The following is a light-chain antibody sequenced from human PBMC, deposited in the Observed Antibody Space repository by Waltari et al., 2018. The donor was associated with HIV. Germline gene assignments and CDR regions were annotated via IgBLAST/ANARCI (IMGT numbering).Light chain of an antibody. J-gene: IGLJ2*01. CDR1: NIGIKN. Sequence: SYVLTQPPSVSVAPGKPATITCGGNNIGIKNVHWYQQKPGQAPVLVISYGSDRASGIPERISGSKSGNTATLTISRVEAGDEADYYCQVWDSGYDLVLFGGGTKVTVL. CDR2: YGS. V-gene: IGLV3-21*04. CDR3: QVWDSGYDLVL.